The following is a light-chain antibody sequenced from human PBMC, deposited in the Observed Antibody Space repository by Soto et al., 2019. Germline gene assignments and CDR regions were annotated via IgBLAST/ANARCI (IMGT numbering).Light chain of an antibody. Sequence: DIQMTQSPSTLSASIGDRVTITCRASQSITNWLAWYQQKPGKAPKLLIYKAPSLESGVPSRFSGSGSGTEFTLTISSLQPDDFATYYCLQYKSYSRTFGQGTKVEI. CDR3: LQYKSYSRT. CDR1: QSITNW. V-gene: IGKV1-5*03. CDR2: KAP. J-gene: IGKJ1*01.